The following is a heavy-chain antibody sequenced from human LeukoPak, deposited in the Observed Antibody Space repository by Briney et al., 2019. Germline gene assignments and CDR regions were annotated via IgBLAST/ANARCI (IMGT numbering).Heavy chain of an antibody. Sequence: KPSETLSLTCAVYGGSFSGYYWSWIRQPPGKGLEWIGEINHSGSTNYNPSLKSRVTISVDTSKNQFSLKLSSVTAADTAVYYCARRWADYVWGSYRYSDFDYWGQGTLVTVSS. J-gene: IGHJ4*02. V-gene: IGHV4-34*01. D-gene: IGHD3-16*02. CDR3: ARRWADYVWGSYRYSDFDY. CDR1: GGSFSGYY. CDR2: INHSGST.